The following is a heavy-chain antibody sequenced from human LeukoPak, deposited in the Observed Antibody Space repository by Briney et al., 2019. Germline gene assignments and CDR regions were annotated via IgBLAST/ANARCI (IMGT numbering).Heavy chain of an antibody. V-gene: IGHV3-23*01. CDR1: GFTFSSYA. J-gene: IGHJ3*01. CDR3: TKEAVVVVAATPDAFDF. D-gene: IGHD2-15*01. CDR2: ISGSGGST. Sequence: GGSLRLSCAASGFTFSSYAMSWVRQAPGKGLQWVSAISGSGGSTHYADSVKGRFTISRDNSKNTLCLQMNSLTAEDTAVYYCTKEAVVVVAATPDAFDFWGQGTMVTVSS.